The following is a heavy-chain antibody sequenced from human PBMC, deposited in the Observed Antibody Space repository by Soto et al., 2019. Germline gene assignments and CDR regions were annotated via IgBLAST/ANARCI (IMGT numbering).Heavy chain of an antibody. J-gene: IGHJ3*02. CDR3: ARDDLYYVWGSYNWVNAFDI. D-gene: IGHD3-16*01. Sequence: QVQLVESGGGVVQPGRSLRLSCAASGFTFSSYGMHWVRQAPGKGLEWVAVIWYDGSNKYYADSVKGRFTISRDNSKNTLYLQMNSLRAEDTAVYYCARDDLYYVWGSYNWVNAFDIWGQGTMVTVSS. CDR2: IWYDGSNK. CDR1: GFTFSSYG. V-gene: IGHV3-33*01.